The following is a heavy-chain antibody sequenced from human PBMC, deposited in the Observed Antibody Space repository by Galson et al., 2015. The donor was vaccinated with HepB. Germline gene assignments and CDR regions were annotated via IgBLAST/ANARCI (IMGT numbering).Heavy chain of an antibody. CDR1: GFTFSEHS. J-gene: IGHJ5*02. V-gene: IGHV3-11*05. D-gene: IGHD3-3*02. CDR3: ARDSMSSSFGS. Sequence: SLRLSCAASGFTFSEHSMSWIRQVPGKGLEWVAYIRGDTGVTHYADSVKGRFTISRDNAKNSLYLQMYSLRAEDTAVYYCARDSMSSSFGSWGQGSLVTVSS. CDR2: IRGDTGVT.